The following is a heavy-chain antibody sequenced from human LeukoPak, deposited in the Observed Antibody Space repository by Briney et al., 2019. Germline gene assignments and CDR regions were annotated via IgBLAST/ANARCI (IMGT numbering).Heavy chain of an antibody. CDR2: ISSRGDST. V-gene: IGHV3-23*01. D-gene: IGHD6-19*01. J-gene: IGHJ4*02. CDR3: VKGPRPDITVAHTVEN. Sequence: GGSLILSCAAPGFIFSNYAMSWVRQVPGRGLEWVSTISSRGDSTYVADSVKGRFTISRDNSKNSLYLQMNTVRAEDTAVYYCVKGPRPDITVAHTVENWGQGTLVTVSS. CDR1: GFIFSNYA.